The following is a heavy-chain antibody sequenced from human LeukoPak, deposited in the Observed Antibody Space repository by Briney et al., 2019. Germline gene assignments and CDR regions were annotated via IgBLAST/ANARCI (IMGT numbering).Heavy chain of an antibody. CDR3: ARDGGNYYVDY. J-gene: IGHJ4*02. D-gene: IGHD4-23*01. CDR2: TSSSGTTI. V-gene: IGHV3-11*01. CDR1: GFTVSSNY. Sequence: PGGSLRLSCAASGFTVSSNYMSWVRQAPGKGLEWLSYTSSSGTTIYYADSLKGRFTISRDNAKHSLYLQMNSLRAEDTAVYYCARDGGNYYVDYWGQGTLVTASS.